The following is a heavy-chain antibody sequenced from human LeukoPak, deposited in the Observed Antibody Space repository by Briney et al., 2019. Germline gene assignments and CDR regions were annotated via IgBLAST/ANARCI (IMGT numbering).Heavy chain of an antibody. CDR1: GYSFTSYW. V-gene: IGHV1-18*04. CDR2: ISAYNGNT. J-gene: IGHJ4*02. Sequence: GESLKISCKGSGYSFTSYWIGWVRQMPGKGLEWMGWISAYNGNTNYAQKLQGRVTMTTDTSTSTAYMELRSLRSDDTAVYYCARCPSIAVAGTDYWGQGTLVTVSA. D-gene: IGHD6-19*01. CDR3: ARCPSIAVAGTDY.